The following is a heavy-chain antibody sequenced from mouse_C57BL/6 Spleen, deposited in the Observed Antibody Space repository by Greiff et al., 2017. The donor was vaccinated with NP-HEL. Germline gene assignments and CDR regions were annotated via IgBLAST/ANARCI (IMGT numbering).Heavy chain of an antibody. CDR3: RKGEGNWDEYFDV. CDR2: IYPGNSDT. Sequence: VQLQQSGTVLARPGASVKMSCKTSGYTFTSYWMHWVKQRPGQGLEWIGAIYPGNSDTSYNQKFKGKAKLTAVTSASTAYMELSSLTNEDSAVYYCRKGEGNWDEYFDVWGTGTTVTVSS. D-gene: IGHD4-1*01. J-gene: IGHJ1*03. CDR1: GYTFTSYW. V-gene: IGHV1-5*01.